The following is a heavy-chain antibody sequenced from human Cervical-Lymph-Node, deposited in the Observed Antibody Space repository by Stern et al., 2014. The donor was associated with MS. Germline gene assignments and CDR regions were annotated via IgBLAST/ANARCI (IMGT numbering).Heavy chain of an antibody. CDR2: IYHSGST. V-gene: IGHV4-30-2*01. CDR1: GGSISSGGYS. Sequence: QLQLQESGSGLVKPSQTLSLTCAVSGGSISSGGYSWSWIRQPPGKGLEWIGYIYHSGSTYYHTFLKSRVTISVDRSKNQFSLKLSSVTAADTAVYYCARSSTVTPNAFDIWGQGTMVTVSS. J-gene: IGHJ3*02. CDR3: ARSSTVTPNAFDI. D-gene: IGHD4-17*01.